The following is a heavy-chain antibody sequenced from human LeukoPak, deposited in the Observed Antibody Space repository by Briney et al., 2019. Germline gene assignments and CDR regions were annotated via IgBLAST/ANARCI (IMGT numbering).Heavy chain of an antibody. V-gene: IGHV3-7*03. CDR1: GFTFSSYW. J-gene: IGHJ4*02. D-gene: IGHD6-13*01. CDR2: IKQDGSEK. Sequence: PGGSLRLSCAASGFTFSSYWMSWVRQAPGQGLEWVANIKQDGSEKYYVDSVKGRFTISRDNAKNSLYLQMNSLRAEDTAVYYCAREPGSIAAAGTLDYWGQGTLVTVSS. CDR3: AREPGSIAAAGTLDY.